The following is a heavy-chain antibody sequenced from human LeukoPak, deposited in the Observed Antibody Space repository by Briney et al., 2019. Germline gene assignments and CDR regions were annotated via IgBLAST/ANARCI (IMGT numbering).Heavy chain of an antibody. CDR1: GGTFSSYA. CDR3: ARDFRRMYYYDSSGYYGW. J-gene: IGHJ4*02. V-gene: IGHV1-2*02. D-gene: IGHD3-22*01. CDR2: INPNSGGT. Sequence: ASVKVSCKASGGTFSSYAISWVRQAPGQGLEWMGWINPNSGGTNYAQKFQGRVTMTRDTSISTAYMELSRLRSDDTAVYYCARDFRRMYYYDSSGYYGWWGQGTLVTVSS.